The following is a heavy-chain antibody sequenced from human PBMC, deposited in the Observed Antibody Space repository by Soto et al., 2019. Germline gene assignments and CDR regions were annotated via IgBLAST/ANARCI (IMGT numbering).Heavy chain of an antibody. CDR1: GFTFSSYA. V-gene: IGHV3-30-3*01. J-gene: IGHJ5*02. CDR2: ISYDGSNK. CDR3: ARGLNYYDSSGKPPLDP. D-gene: IGHD3-22*01. Sequence: LRLSCAASGFTFSSYAMHWVRQAPGKGLEWVAVISYDGSNKYYADSVKGRFTISRDNSKNTLYLQMNSLRAEDTAVYYCARGLNYYDSSGKPPLDPWGQGTLVTV.